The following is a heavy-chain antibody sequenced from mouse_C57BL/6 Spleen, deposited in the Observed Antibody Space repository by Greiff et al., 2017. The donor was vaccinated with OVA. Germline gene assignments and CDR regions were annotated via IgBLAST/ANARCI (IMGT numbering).Heavy chain of an antibody. CDR1: GYAFSSSW. D-gene: IGHD2-5*01. CDR2: IYPGDGDT. V-gene: IGHV1-82*01. CDR3: ARGNYYSNFFDY. J-gene: IGHJ2*01. Sequence: QVQLKESGPELVKPGASVKISCKASGYAFSSSWMNWVKQRPGKGLEWIGRIYPGDGDTNYNGKFKGKATLTADKSSSTAYMQLSSLTSEDSAVYFCARGNYYSNFFDYWGQGTTLTVSS.